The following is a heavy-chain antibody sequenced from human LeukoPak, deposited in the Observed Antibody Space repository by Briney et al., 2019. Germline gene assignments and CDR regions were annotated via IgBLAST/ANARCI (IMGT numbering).Heavy chain of an antibody. J-gene: IGHJ4*02. CDR1: GGSISSYY. V-gene: IGHV4-39*07. Sequence: SETLSLTCTVSGGSISSYYWGWIRQPPGKGLEWIGSIYYSGSTYYNPSLKSRVTISVDTSKNQFSLKLSSVTAADTAGYFCARGGRSGYDFDYWGQGTLVTVSS. D-gene: IGHD5-12*01. CDR3: ARGGRSGYDFDY. CDR2: IYYSGST.